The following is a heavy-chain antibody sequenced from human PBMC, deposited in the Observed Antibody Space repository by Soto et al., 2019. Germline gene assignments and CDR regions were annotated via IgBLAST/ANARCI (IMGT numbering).Heavy chain of an antibody. D-gene: IGHD3-3*01. J-gene: IGHJ3*02. Sequence: VEVSCKASGDTFTIYGISWVRQDHGQGLEWMGWISAYNGNTNYAQKLQGRVTMTTDTSTSTAYMELRSLRSDDTAVYYCAREVEIFEVVISTRAVFDIWRQGTTVTVSS. CDR3: AREVEIFEVVISTRAVFDI. CDR2: ISAYNGNT. V-gene: IGHV1-18*01. CDR1: GDTFTIYG.